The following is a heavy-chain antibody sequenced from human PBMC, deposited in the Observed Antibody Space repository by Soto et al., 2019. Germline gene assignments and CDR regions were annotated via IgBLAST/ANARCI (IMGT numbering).Heavy chain of an antibody. J-gene: IGHJ6*02. CDR1: GFTFSASA. CDR3: TRHLVDV. CDR2: IRSKPNNYAT. Sequence: HPGGSLRLSCAASGFTFSASALHWVRQASGKGLEWIGRIRSKPNNYATAYAASVKGRFTISRDDSKNTAYLQMNSLKTEDTAVYYCTRHLVDVWGQGTTVTVSS. V-gene: IGHV3-73*01.